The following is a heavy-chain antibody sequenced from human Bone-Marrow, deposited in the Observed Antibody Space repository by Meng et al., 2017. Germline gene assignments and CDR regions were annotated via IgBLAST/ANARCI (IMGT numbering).Heavy chain of an antibody. CDR3: ARRLIAAAGNDY. J-gene: IGHJ4*02. CDR2: INHSGST. CDR1: GGSFSGYY. D-gene: IGHD6-13*01. Sequence: VQLQQWGAGLLKPSETLSLPCAVYGGSFSGYYWSWIRQPPGKGLEWIGEINHSGSTNYNPSLKSRVTISVDTSKNQFSLKLSSVTAADTAVYYCARRLIAAAGNDYWGQGTLVTVSS. V-gene: IGHV4-34*01.